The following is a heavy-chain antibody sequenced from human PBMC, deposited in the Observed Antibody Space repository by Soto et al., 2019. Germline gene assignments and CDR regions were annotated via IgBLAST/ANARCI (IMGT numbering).Heavy chain of an antibody. CDR3: ATSRSAVASYWYFEI. CDR1: GFTFSNYA. V-gene: IGHV3-23*01. CDR2: ISGIAAGT. Sequence: EEQLLESGGGLVQPGGSLRLSCTASGFTFSNYALNWVRQVPGKGLEWVAGISGIAAGTYYTDSVQGRFTTSRGNSKNTLYLQMTSLRAEDTALYFCATSRSAVASYWYFEIWVLCTLVTVSS. D-gene: IGHD6-19*01. J-gene: IGHJ2*01.